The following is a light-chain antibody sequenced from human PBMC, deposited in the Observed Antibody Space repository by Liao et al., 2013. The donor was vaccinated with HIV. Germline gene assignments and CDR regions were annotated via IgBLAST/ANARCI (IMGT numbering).Light chain of an antibody. Sequence: SYELTQPPSVSVSPGQTASITCSGDKLGNKYASWYQQKPGQSPVLVIYQDNKRPSGIPERFSGSNSGNTATLTISGTQAMDEADYYCQAWDSSTAPWVFGGGTKLTVL. J-gene: IGLJ3*02. CDR1: KLGNKY. CDR3: QAWDSSTAPWV. V-gene: IGLV3-1*01. CDR2: QDN.